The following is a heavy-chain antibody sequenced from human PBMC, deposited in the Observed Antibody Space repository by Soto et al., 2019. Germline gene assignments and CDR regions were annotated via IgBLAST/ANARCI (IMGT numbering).Heavy chain of an antibody. J-gene: IGHJ4*02. CDR3: AKQRADYGSGADTFYFDS. CDR1: GVTFSNYA. CDR2: LSGSGGTT. Sequence: GGSLRLSCTVSGVTFSNYAMNWVRQSPGKGLEWVSSLSGSGGTTYYADSVKGRFIISRDNSKNTLYLLMNSLRAEDTALYYCAKQRADYGSGADTFYFDSWGQGALVTVSS. D-gene: IGHD3-10*01. V-gene: IGHV3-23*01.